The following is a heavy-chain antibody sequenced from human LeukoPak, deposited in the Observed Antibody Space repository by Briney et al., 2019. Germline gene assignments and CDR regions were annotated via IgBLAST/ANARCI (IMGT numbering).Heavy chain of an antibody. CDR3: ARESPGYYGSGTLYYFDY. V-gene: IGHV4-34*01. CDR2: INHSGST. D-gene: IGHD3-10*01. J-gene: IGHJ4*02. CDR1: GGSFSGYY. Sequence: SETLSLTCAVYGGSFSGYYWSWIRQPPGKGLEWIGEINHSGSTNYNPSLKSRVTISVDTSKNQFSLKLSSVTAADTAVYYCARESPGYYGSGTLYYFDYWGQGTLVTVSS.